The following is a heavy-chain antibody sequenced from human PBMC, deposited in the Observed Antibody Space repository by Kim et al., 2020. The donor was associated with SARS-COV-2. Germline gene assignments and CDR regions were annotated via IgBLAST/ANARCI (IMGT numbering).Heavy chain of an antibody. Sequence: SETLSLTCTVSGGSISSYYWSWIRQPPGKGLEWIGYIYYSGSTNYNPSLKSRVTISVDTSKNQFSLKLSSVTAADTAVYYCARDDYGSAPAYWGQGTLVT. D-gene: IGHD3-10*01. CDR3: ARDDYGSAPAY. V-gene: IGHV4-59*01. J-gene: IGHJ4*02. CDR1: GGSISSYY. CDR2: IYYSGST.